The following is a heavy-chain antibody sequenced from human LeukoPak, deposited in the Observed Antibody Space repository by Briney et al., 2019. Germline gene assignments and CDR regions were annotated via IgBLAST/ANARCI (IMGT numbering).Heavy chain of an antibody. CDR1: GFTFSRFW. V-gene: IGHV3-74*01. J-gene: IGHJ4*02. CDR3: ARERTSGWDAFDF. CDR2: INSVGIST. D-gene: IGHD6-19*01. Sequence: GGSLRLFCGASGFTFSRFWMHWGRQAPGKGLGWVSRINSVGISTSYADSVKGRFTISRDNAKNTLYLQMNSLRAEDTAVYYCARERTSGWDAFDFWGQGTLVTVSS.